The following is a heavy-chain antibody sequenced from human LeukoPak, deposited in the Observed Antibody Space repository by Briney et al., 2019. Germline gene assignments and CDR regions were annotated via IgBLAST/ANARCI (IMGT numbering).Heavy chain of an antibody. CDR1: GGSFSGYY. D-gene: IGHD2-2*02. CDR2: INHSGST. J-gene: IGHJ6*03. Sequence: SETLSLTCAVYGGSFSGYYWSWIRQPPGEGLEWIGEINHSGSTNYNPSLKSRVTISVDTSKNQFSLKLSSVTAADTAVYYCASLGYCSSTSCYRDYYMDVWGKGTTVTVSS. V-gene: IGHV4-34*01. CDR3: ASLGYCSSTSCYRDYYMDV.